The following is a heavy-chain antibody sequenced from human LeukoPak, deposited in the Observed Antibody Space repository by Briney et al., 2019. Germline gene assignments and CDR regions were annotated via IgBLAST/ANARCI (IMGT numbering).Heavy chain of an antibody. Sequence: GGSLRVSCAASGFTFSNYAMSWVRQAPGKGLEWVSGINGNGGSTYNADSVKGRFTISRDNSKNTLYLQMNSLRAEDTAVYYCAKDRGMNRYSGSYSLLDYWGQGTLVTVSS. CDR3: AKDRGMNRYSGSYSLLDY. CDR1: GFTFSNYA. D-gene: IGHD1-26*01. CDR2: INGNGGST. J-gene: IGHJ4*02. V-gene: IGHV3-23*01.